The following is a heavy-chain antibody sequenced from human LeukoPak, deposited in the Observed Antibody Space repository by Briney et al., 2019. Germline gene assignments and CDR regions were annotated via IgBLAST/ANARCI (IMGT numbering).Heavy chain of an antibody. V-gene: IGHV3-23*01. J-gene: IGHJ3*01. D-gene: IGHD3-10*01. CDR1: GLTFSSYA. CDR2: ISGSGGST. Sequence: GGSLRLSCAASGLTFSSYAMTWVRQAPGKGLEWVSAISGSGGSTHYADSVKGRFTISRDNSKSTMYLQMYSLRVEDTAVYYCAKGSTYFYGSGTSDDAFDVWGQGTMVTVSS. CDR3: AKGSTYFYGSGTSDDAFDV.